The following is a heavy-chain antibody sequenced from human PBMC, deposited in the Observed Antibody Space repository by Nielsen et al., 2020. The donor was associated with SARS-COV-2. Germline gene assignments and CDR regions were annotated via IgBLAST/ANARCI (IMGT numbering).Heavy chain of an antibody. Sequence: GESLKISCAASGFTFSDYYMSWIRQAPGKGLEWVSYISSSGSTIYYADSVKGRFTISRDNAKNSLYLQMNSLRAEDTALYYCAKSRENGIAAAGLDYWGQGTLVTVSS. CDR3: AKSRENGIAAAGLDY. CDR2: ISSSGSTI. J-gene: IGHJ4*02. V-gene: IGHV3-11*01. D-gene: IGHD6-13*01. CDR1: GFTFSDYY.